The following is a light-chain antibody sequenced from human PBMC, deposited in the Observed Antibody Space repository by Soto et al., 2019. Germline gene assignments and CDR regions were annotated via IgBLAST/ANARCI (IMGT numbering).Light chain of an antibody. Sequence: QSLLTQPASVSGSPGQSITISCTGTASDVGGSTYVSWYQQHPGKAPKLIIYDVTSRPSGVSDRFSGSKSGNTASLTISGLQAEDEADYYCSSYTSDSTVVFGGGTKLTVL. CDR1: ASDVGGSTY. J-gene: IGLJ3*02. CDR2: DVT. CDR3: SSYTSDSTVV. V-gene: IGLV2-14*03.